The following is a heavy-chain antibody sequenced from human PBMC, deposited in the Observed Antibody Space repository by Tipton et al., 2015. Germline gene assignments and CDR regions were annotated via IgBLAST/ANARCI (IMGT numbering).Heavy chain of an antibody. CDR1: GGSISSSSYY. D-gene: IGHD3-9*01. CDR3: ACQDYDSLTRDYQTVDY. V-gene: IGHV4-39*01. CDR2: LYFSGST. J-gene: IGHJ4*02. Sequence: TLSLTCTVSGGSISSSSYYWAWIRQPPGKGLEWIGSLYFSGSTYYNPSLKSRVTISIDRFKNQFSLKLSSVTAADTAVYYCACQDYDSLTRDYQTVDYWGQGTPVTVSS.